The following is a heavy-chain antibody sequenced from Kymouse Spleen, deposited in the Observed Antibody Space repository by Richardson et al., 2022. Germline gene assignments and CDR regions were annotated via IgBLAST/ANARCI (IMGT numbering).Heavy chain of an antibody. CDR2: INHSGST. J-gene: IGHJ3*02. CDR1: GGSFSGYY. V-gene: IGHV4-34*01. Sequence: QVQLQQWGAGLLKPSETLSLTCAVYGGSFSGYYWSWIRQPPGKGLEWIGEINHSGSTNYNPSLKSRVTISVDTSKNQFSLKLSSVTAADTAVYYCARQWELLGAFDIWGQGTMVTVSS. D-gene: IGHD1-26*01. CDR3: ARQWELLGAFDI.